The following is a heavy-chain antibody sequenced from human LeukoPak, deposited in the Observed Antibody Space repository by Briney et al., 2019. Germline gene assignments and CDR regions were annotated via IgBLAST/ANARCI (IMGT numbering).Heavy chain of an antibody. J-gene: IGHJ4*02. CDR1: GGTLSNYI. V-gene: IGHV1-69*13. Sequence: ASVKVSCKTSGGTLSNYILSWVRQAPGQGLEWMGGIIPVFGTANYAQKFQDRVTITADESTNTVYMELSNLRSEDTAVYYCARHLYHDDFWSGYIDYWGQGSLLTISS. D-gene: IGHD3-3*01. CDR2: IIPVFGTA. CDR3: ARHLYHDDFWSGYIDY.